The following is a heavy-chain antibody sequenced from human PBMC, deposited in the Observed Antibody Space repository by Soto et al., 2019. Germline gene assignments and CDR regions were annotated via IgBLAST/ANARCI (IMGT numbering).Heavy chain of an antibody. CDR1: GGTFSSYA. CDR3: ARGNYCGGDCYPSLFDY. J-gene: IGHJ4*02. Sequence: QVQLVQSGAEVKKPGSSVKVSCKASGGTFSSYAISWVRQAPGQGLEWMGGIIPIFGTANYAQKFQGRVTSTADESTSNAYMELSSLRSEDTAVYYCARGNYCGGDCYPSLFDYWGQGTLVTVSS. D-gene: IGHD2-21*02. CDR2: IIPIFGTA. V-gene: IGHV1-69*12.